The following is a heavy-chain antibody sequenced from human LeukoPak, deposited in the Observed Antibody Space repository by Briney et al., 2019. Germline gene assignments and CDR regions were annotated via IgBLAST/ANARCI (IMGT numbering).Heavy chain of an antibody. CDR3: ARALGNVPVATDYYYYYGMDV. D-gene: IGHD2-2*01. V-gene: IGHV3-53*01. CDR1: GFTFSSSA. Sequence: GGSLRLSCAASGFTFSSSAMSWVRQVPGKGLEWVSVIYSGGSTYYADSVKGRFTISRDNSKNTLYLQMNSLRAEDTAVYYCARALGNVPVATDYYYYYGMDVWGQGTTVTVSS. J-gene: IGHJ6*02. CDR2: IYSGGST.